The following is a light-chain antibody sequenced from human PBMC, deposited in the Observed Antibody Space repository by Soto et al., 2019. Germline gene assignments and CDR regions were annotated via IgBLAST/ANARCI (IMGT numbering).Light chain of an antibody. V-gene: IGKV1-8*01. Sequence: AIRMTQSPSSFSASTGDRVTITCRASQGISSYLAWYQQKPGKAPKLLIYAASTLQSGVPSRFSGSGSGTDFTLTISSLEPEDFAVYYCQQRNNWPRGTFGQGTRLEIK. J-gene: IGKJ5*01. CDR1: QGISSY. CDR2: AAS. CDR3: QQRNNWPRGT.